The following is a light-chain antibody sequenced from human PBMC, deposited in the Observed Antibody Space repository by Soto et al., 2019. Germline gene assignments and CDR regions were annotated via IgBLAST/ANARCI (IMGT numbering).Light chain of an antibody. Sequence: RVTTQSPATLSVSPGERATLSCRASQNVAGDLAWYQQKPGQAPRLLIYRTSTRATGIPARFSGSGSGTEFTLTLSSLQSEDFAVYYCLEYNGRSSFGQGTKVEIK. CDR3: LEYNGRSS. V-gene: IGKV3-15*01. CDR2: RTS. CDR1: QNVAGD. J-gene: IGKJ1*01.